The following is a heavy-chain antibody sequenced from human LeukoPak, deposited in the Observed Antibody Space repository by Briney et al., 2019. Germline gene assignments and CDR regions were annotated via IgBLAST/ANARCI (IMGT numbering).Heavy chain of an antibody. V-gene: IGHV4-39*01. J-gene: IGHJ4*02. Sequence: PSETLSLTCTVSGGSIRSSTHYWDWVRQPPGKGLEWIGSLYYDGSTYYNPSLQSRATMSADTSKNQFSLKLRSVAAADTAVYYCARRTLHDGGGHFHYFDYWGQGTLVTVSS. D-gene: IGHD2-21*02. CDR3: ARRTLHDGGGHFHYFDY. CDR2: LYYDGST. CDR1: GGSIRSSTHY.